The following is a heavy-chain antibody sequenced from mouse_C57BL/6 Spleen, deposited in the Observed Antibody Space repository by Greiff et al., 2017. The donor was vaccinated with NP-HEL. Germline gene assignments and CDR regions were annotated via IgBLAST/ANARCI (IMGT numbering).Heavy chain of an antibody. V-gene: IGHV1-55*01. CDR2: IYPGSGST. CDR3: AREWDFYDGNSGGYFDV. CDR1: GYTFTSYW. J-gene: IGHJ1*03. D-gene: IGHD2-1*01. Sequence: QVQLQQPGAELVKPGASVKMSCKASGYTFTSYWITWVKQRPGQGLEWIGDIYPGSGSTNYNEKFKSKATLTVDTSSSTAYMQLSSLTSEDSAVYYCAREWDFYDGNSGGYFDVWGTGTTVTVSS.